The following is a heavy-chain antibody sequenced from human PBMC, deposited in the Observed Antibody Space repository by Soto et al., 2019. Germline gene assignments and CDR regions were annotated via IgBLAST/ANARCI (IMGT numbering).Heavy chain of an antibody. CDR3: AKSLSSGWFKGWFDP. V-gene: IGHV3-23*01. CDR2: ISGSGGST. Sequence: GGSLRLSCAASGFTFSSYAMSWVRQAPGKGLEWVSAISGSGGSTYYADSVKGRFTISRDNSKNTLYLQMNSLRAEDTAVYYCAKSLSSGWFKGWFDPWGQGTLVTVSS. D-gene: IGHD6-19*01. CDR1: GFTFSSYA. J-gene: IGHJ5*02.